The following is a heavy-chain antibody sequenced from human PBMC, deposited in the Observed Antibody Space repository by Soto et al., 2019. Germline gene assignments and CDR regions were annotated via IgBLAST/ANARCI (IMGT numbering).Heavy chain of an antibody. Sequence: SGPTLVNPPQTLTLTCTFSGFSLSTSGMCVSWIRQPPGKALEWLALIDWDDDKYYSTALKTRLTISKDTSKNQVVLTMTNMDPVDTATYYCARATGIAAAVDYWGQGTLVTVSS. J-gene: IGHJ4*02. CDR1: GFSLSTSGMC. D-gene: IGHD6-13*01. V-gene: IGHV2-70*01. CDR2: IDWDDDK. CDR3: ARATGIAAAVDY.